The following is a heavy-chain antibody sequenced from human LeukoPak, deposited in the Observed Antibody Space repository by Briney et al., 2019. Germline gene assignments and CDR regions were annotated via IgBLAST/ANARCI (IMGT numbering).Heavy chain of an antibody. D-gene: IGHD1-1*01. CDR3: AQVRPAQPLFDY. V-gene: IGHV2-5*02. CDR1: GVSLSTSGVG. CDR2: IHWDDDK. J-gene: IGHJ4*02. Sequence: SGPTLLKPTQPRTLTWTFLGVSLSTSGVGVGWIRQPPGKALEWLALIHWDDDKRYSPSPKSRLTITKDTSKNQVVLTMTNMDPVQTSTYFCAQVRPAQPLFDYWGQGTLVTVSS.